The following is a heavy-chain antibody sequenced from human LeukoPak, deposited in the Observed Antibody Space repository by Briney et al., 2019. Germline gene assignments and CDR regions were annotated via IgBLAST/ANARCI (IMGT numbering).Heavy chain of an antibody. D-gene: IGHD1-1*01. CDR1: GFTFGSFA. CDR2: ISSSTSST. V-gene: IGHV3-23*01. CDR3: AKGTGDYGMDV. J-gene: IGHJ6*02. Sequence: GGSLRLSCAASGFTFGSFAMTWVRQAPGKGLEWVSLISSSTSSTFYADSVKGRFTISRDNSKNTVYLQMNSLRAEDTAVYFCAKGTGDYGMDVWGQGTTVTVSS.